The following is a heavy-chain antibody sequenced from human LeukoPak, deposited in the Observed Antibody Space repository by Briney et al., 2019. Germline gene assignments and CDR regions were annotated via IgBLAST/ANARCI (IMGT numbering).Heavy chain of an antibody. D-gene: IGHD1-1*01. V-gene: IGHV4-59*01. Sequence: SETLSLTCTVSGGSISSYYWSWIRQPPGGGLEWIGFISNSGSPTYNPSLNSRVTISLDTSKNQFSLKVNYVTAADTAVYYCASESRQLGNWGQGTLVTVSS. CDR2: ISNSGSP. CDR3: ASESRQLGN. CDR1: GGSISSYY. J-gene: IGHJ4*02.